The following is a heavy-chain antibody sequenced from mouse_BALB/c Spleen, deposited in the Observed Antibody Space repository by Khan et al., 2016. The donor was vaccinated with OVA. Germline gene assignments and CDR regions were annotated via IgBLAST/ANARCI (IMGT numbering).Heavy chain of an antibody. J-gene: IGHJ2*01. CDR3: AREAYRYDEYYFDY. CDR1: GFTFSSYV. CDR2: ISSGGST. D-gene: IGHD2-12*01. V-gene: IGHV5-6-5*01. Sequence: DVQLVESGGGSVKPGGSLKLSCAVSGFTFSSYVMSWIRQTPEKRLEWVASISSGGSTYYPDSVKGRFTISRDNARNAVYLQMSSLRSEDMAMYYCAREAYRYDEYYFDYWGQGTTLTVSS.